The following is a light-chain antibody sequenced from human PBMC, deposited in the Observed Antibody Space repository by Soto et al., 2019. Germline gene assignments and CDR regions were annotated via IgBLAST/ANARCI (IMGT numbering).Light chain of an antibody. Sequence: PGERATLSCRASQSLRSGDLACYQQIPGQAPRLLIYNALTRATGIPARFSGSGSGTDFTLTISRLEPEDFAVYYCQQYGSSPRTFGQGTKVDI. CDR3: QQYGSSPRT. CDR1: QSLRSGD. J-gene: IGKJ1*01. CDR2: NAL. V-gene: IGKV3-20*01.